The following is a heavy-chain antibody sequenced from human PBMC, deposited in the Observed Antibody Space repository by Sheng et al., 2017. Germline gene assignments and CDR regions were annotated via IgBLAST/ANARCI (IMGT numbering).Heavy chain of an antibody. CDR2: IYHSGST. J-gene: IGHJ5*02. V-gene: IGHV4-38-2*01. D-gene: IGHD2-8*01. CDR1: GYSISSGYY. Sequence: QVQLQESGPGLVKPSETLSLTCAVSGYSISSGYYWGWIRQPPGKGLEWIGSIYHSGSTYYNPSLKSRVTISVDTSKNQFSLKLSSVTAADTAVYYCARGGSDIVLMVYAILLPGSLSMFDPWGQGTLV. CDR3: ARGGSDIVLMVYAILLPGSLSMFDP.